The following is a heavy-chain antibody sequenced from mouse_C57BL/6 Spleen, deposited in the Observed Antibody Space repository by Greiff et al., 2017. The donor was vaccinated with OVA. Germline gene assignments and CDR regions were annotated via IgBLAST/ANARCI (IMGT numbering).Heavy chain of an antibody. CDR1: GYTFTEYT. J-gene: IGHJ2*01. V-gene: IGHV1-62-2*01. CDR3: ARHASYYEYFDY. D-gene: IGHD2-4*01. Sequence: VKLVESGAELVKPGASVKLSCKASGYTFTEYTIHWVKQRSGQGLEWIGWFYPGSGSIKYNEKFKDKATLTADKSSSTVYMELSRLTSEDSAVYFCARHASYYEYFDYWGQGTTLTVSS. CDR2: FYPGSGSI.